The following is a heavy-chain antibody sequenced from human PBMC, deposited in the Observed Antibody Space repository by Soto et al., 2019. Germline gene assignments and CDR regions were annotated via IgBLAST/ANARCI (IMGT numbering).Heavy chain of an antibody. CDR3: AKDVYYDSSGSFFDY. J-gene: IGHJ4*02. CDR1: GFTFSSYG. D-gene: IGHD3-22*01. V-gene: IGHV3-30*18. CDR2: ISYDGSNK. Sequence: QVQLVESGGGVVQPGRSLRLSCAASGFTFSSYGMHWVRQAPGKGLEWVAVISYDGSNKYYADSVKSRFTISRDNSKNTLYLQMNSLRAEDTAVYYCAKDVYYDSSGSFFDYWGQGTLVTVSS.